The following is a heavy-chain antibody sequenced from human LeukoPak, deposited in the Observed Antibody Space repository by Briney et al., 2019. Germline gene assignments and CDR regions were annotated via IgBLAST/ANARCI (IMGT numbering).Heavy chain of an antibody. CDR2: IFDSGTTNYNPGT. V-gene: IGHV4-59*01. Sequence: SETLSLTCTVSGGSIISYFWSWIRQPPGKGPEWIGYIFDSGTTNYNPGTNYNPSLKSRVTVSLDTSKNHFSLKLSSVTAADTAVYFCARGGVTTIAQYDYWGQESWSPSPQ. D-gene: IGHD5-12*01. J-gene: IGHJ4*01. CDR1: GGSIISYF. CDR3: ARGGVTTIAQYDY.